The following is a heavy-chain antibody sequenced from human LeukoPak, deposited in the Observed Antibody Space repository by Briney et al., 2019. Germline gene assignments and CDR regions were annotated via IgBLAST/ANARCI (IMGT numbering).Heavy chain of an antibody. CDR3: ARDGESAVEMATVDYYGMDV. Sequence: ASVKVSCKASGYTFTSYGISWVRQGPGQGLEWMGWISAYNGNTNYAQKLQGRVTMTTDTSTSTAYMELRSLRSDDTAVYYCARDGESAVEMATVDYYGMDVWGQGTTVTVSS. V-gene: IGHV1-18*01. J-gene: IGHJ6*02. D-gene: IGHD5-24*01. CDR1: GYTFTSYG. CDR2: ISAYNGNT.